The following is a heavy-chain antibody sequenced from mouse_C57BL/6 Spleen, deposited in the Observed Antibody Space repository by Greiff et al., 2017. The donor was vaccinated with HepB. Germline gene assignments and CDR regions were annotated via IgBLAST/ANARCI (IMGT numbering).Heavy chain of an antibody. CDR3: ARKDYGNPYAMDY. CDR1: GYTFTSYW. Sequence: QVQLQQPRAELVRPGTSVKLSCKASGYTFTSYWMHWVKQRPGQGLEWIGVIDPSDSYTNYNQKFKGKATLTVDTSSSTAYMQLSSLTSEDSAVYYCARKDYGNPYAMDYWGQGTSVTVSS. CDR2: IDPSDSYT. J-gene: IGHJ4*01. V-gene: IGHV1-59*01. D-gene: IGHD2-1*01.